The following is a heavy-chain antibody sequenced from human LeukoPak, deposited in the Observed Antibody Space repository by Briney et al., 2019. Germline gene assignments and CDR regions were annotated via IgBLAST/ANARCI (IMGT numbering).Heavy chain of an antibody. CDR1: GGSISSSSYS. Sequence: SETLSLTCTVSGGSISSSSYSWGWIRQPPGKGLEWIGSIYYSGSTYYNPSLKSRVTISVDTSKNQFSLKLSSVTAADTAVHYCARVAPYYDLDYWGQGTLVTVSS. V-gene: IGHV4-39*01. D-gene: IGHD3-22*01. CDR3: ARVAPYYDLDY. CDR2: IYYSGST. J-gene: IGHJ4*02.